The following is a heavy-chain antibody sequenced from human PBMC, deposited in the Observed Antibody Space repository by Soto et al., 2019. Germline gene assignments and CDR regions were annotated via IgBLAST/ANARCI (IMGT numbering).Heavy chain of an antibody. J-gene: IGHJ6*02. CDR1: GLTFSSYA. D-gene: IGHD3-16*02. V-gene: IGHV3-30*18. CDR2: ISYDGSNK. CDR3: AKGLVPRYNYYYGMDI. Sequence: VQLVESGGGVVQPGRSLRLSCAASGLTFSSYAMHWVRQAPGKGLEWVAVISYDGSNKYYADSVKGRFTISRDNSKNTLFVQMNSVRAEDTAVYYCAKGLVPRYNYYYGMDIWGQGTTVTVSS.